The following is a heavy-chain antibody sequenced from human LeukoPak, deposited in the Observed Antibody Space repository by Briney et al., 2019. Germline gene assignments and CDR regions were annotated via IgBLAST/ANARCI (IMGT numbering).Heavy chain of an antibody. Sequence: GGSLRLSCAASGFTFSGSAMHWVRQASGKGLEWVGRIRSKANSYATAYAASVKGRFTISRDDSKNTAYLQMNSLKTEDTAVYYCTRNTYDFWSGYIGSWRWFDPWGQGTLVTVSS. V-gene: IGHV3-73*01. D-gene: IGHD3-3*01. CDR3: TRNTYDFWSGYIGSWRWFDP. CDR1: GFTFSGSA. J-gene: IGHJ5*02. CDR2: IRSKANSYAT.